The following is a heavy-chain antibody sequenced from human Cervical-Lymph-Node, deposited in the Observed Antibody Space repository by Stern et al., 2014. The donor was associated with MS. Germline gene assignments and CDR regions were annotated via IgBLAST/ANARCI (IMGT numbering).Heavy chain of an antibody. CDR3: ARGYSFGYDGPDY. CDR1: GFTFSSYG. Sequence: VQLEESGGGGVQPGGSLRVPCAASGFTFSSYGMPWVRQAPGKGLGWVAVIWYDGSNKSCVDSVKGRFTISRDNSKNTLYLQMNSLRAEDTAVYYCARGYSFGYDGPDYWGQGTLVTVSS. D-gene: IGHD5-18*01. J-gene: IGHJ4*02. CDR2: IWYDGSNK. V-gene: IGHV3-33*01.